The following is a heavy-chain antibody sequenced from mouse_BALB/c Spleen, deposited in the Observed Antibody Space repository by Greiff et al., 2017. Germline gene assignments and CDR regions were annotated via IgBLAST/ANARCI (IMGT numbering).Heavy chain of an antibody. CDR3: ARDRDGSSLFDY. D-gene: IGHD1-1*01. Sequence: EVKLVESGGGLVQPGGSLRLSCATSGFTFTDYYMSWVRQPPGKALEWLGFIRNKANGYTTEYSASVKGRFTISRDNSQSILYLQMNTLRAEDSATYYCARDRDGSSLFDYWGQGTTLTVSS. J-gene: IGHJ2*01. V-gene: IGHV7-3*02. CDR1: GFTFTDYY. CDR2: IRNKANGYTT.